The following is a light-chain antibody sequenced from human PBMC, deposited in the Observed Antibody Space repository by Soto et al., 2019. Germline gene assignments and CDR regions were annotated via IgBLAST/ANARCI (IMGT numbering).Light chain of an antibody. Sequence: IQRTQSPSTLSASVGDRVTITCRATQIIRHWLAWYQQKPGKAPKLLISKASTLENGVPSRFSGGISGTEFTLTITGLQPDDFATYYCQQYSIAPRTVGQGTKLDI. J-gene: IGKJ2*01. V-gene: IGKV1-5*03. CDR2: KAS. CDR3: QQYSIAPRT. CDR1: QIIRHW.